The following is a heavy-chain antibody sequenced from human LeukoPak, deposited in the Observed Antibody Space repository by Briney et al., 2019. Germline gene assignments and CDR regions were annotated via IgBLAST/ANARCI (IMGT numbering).Heavy chain of an antibody. CDR1: GYTFTGYY. Sequence: ASVKVSCKASGYTFTGYYMHWVRQAPGQGLEWMGWINPNSGGTNYAQKFQGRVTMTRDTSISTAYMELSRLRSDDTAVYYCARDACSSTSCSIYYFDHWGQGTLVTVSS. J-gene: IGHJ4*02. CDR3: ARDACSSTSCSIYYFDH. CDR2: INPNSGGT. D-gene: IGHD2-2*01. V-gene: IGHV1-2*02.